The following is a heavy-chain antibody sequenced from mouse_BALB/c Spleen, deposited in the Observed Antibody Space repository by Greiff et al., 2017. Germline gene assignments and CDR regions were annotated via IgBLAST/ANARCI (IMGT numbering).Heavy chain of an antibody. V-gene: IGHV1-14*01. J-gene: IGHJ3*01. CDR2: INPYNDGT. D-gene: IGHD1-1*01. CDR3: AREGGSYYYGSSPY. CDR1: GYTFTSYV. Sequence: VQLKESGPELVKPGASVKMSCKASGYTFTSYVMHWVKQKPGQGLEWIGYINPYNDGTKYNEKFKGKATLTSDKSSSTAYMELSSLTSEDSAVYYCAREGGSYYYGSSPYWGQGTLVTVSA.